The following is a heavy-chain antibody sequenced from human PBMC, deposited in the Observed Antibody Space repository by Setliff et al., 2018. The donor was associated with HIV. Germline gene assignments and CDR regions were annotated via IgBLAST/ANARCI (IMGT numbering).Heavy chain of an antibody. CDR2: IYTSGST. CDR3: ARFPLLHKNAFDI. J-gene: IGHJ3*02. D-gene: IGHD2-15*01. V-gene: IGHV4-4*09. Sequence: SETLSLTCTVSGGSISSYYWSWIRQPPGKGLEWIGYIYTSGSTNYNPSLKSRVTISVDTSKNQFSLDLSSVTAADTAVYYCARFPLLHKNAFDIWGQGTMVTVSS. CDR1: GGSISSYY.